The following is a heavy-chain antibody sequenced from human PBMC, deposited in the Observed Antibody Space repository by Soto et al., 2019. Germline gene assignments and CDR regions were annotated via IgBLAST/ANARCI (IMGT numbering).Heavy chain of an antibody. V-gene: IGHV4-4*02. J-gene: IGHJ5*01. CDR1: SGSISSGDC. Sequence: QMQLQESGPGLVKPSGTLSLTCVVSSGSISSGDCWTWLRQPPGKGLAWIGEVFHSGSANYNPSLKSRVTRSVDKSKNHFSLELTPVTAADTARYFFAKGGYWRFDSWGQGTLVTVSS. CDR3: AKGGYWRFDS. CDR2: VFHSGSA. D-gene: IGHD1-1*01.